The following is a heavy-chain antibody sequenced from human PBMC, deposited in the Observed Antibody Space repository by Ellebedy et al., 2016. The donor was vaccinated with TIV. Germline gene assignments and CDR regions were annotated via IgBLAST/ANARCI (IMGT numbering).Heavy chain of an antibody. V-gene: IGHV4-31*03. J-gene: IGHJ4*02. CDR1: GGSVSSDDFC. CDR3: ARAGSAVTRGQMVRDLLHFDK. D-gene: IGHD3-10*01. CDR2: IYDSGIT. Sequence: MPSETLSLTCTVSGGSVSSDDFCWNWIRQHPENGLEWIGYIYDSGITYYNPSLENRFTLSLDTSKNQFSLRVRSVTAADTAVYYCARAGSAVTRGQMVRDLLHFDKWGPGTLVTVSS.